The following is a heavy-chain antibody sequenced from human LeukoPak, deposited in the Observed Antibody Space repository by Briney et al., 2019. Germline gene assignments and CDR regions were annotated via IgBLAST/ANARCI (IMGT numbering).Heavy chain of an antibody. V-gene: IGHV4-39*07. J-gene: IGHJ5*02. D-gene: IGHD3-9*01. CDR2: IYYSGST. Sequence: SETLSLTCTVSGGSISSSSYYWGWIRQPPGKGLEWIGSIYYSGSTYYNPSLKSRVTISVDTSKNQFSLKLSSVTAADTAVYYCAREIMTGYYMWFDPWGQGTLVTVSS. CDR3: AREIMTGYYMWFDP. CDR1: GGSISSSSYY.